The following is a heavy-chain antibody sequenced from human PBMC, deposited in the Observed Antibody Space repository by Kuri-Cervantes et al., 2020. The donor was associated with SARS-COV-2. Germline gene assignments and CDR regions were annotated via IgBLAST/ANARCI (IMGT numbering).Heavy chain of an antibody. CDR3: ARDRVVLMVYAILGTWFDP. CDR2: INPNSGGT. Sequence: ASVKVSCKASGYTFTGYYMHWVRQAPGQGLEWMGWINPNSGGTNYAQKFQGRLTMTRDTSISTACMELSRLRSGDTAVYYCARDRVVLMVYAILGTWFDPWGQGTLVTVSS. V-gene: IGHV1-2*02. J-gene: IGHJ5*02. D-gene: IGHD2-8*01. CDR1: GYTFTGYY.